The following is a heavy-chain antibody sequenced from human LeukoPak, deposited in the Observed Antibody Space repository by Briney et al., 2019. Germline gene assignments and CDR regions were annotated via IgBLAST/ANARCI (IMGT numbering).Heavy chain of an antibody. D-gene: IGHD1-1*01. CDR3: ARGLTWKAPDY. CDR1: GFTVSSNY. CDR2: IYSAGYT. J-gene: IGHJ4*02. V-gene: IGHV3-66*01. Sequence: PGGSLRLSCAASGFTVSSNYMSWVRQAPGKGLEWVSIIYSAGYTYYADSVKGRFTISRDNSKNTLYLQMNSLGAEDTAVYYCARGLTWKAPDYWGQGTLVTVSS.